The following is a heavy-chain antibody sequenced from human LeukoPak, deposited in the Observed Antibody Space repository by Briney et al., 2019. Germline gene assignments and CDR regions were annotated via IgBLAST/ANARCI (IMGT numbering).Heavy chain of an antibody. D-gene: IGHD1-7*01. CDR1: GFNFANYG. J-gene: IGHJ6*02. CDR2: LRSTVHGGPA. Sequence: GGSLRLSCSTFGFNFANYGVSWFRQAPGQGLEWVGFLRSTVHGGPAEYAASVEGRFIISRDDSKSIAYLQMNSLKIEDTAVYYCTTDEDWNYARKDVWGQGATVIVSS. CDR3: TTDEDWNYARKDV. V-gene: IGHV3-49*03.